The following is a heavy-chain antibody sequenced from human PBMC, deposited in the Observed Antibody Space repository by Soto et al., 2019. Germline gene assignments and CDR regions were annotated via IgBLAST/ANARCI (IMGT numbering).Heavy chain of an antibody. D-gene: IGHD3-16*01. J-gene: IGHJ4*02. CDR1: GGCISSYY. V-gene: IGHV4-59*01. Sequence: SETLSLTCAVSGGCISSYYWSWIRQPPGKGLEWIGYIYYSGSTNYNPSLKSRVTISVDTSKNQFSLKLSSVTAADTAVYYCARYDGRYWGQGTLLTVYS. CDR3: ARYDGRY. CDR2: IYYSGST.